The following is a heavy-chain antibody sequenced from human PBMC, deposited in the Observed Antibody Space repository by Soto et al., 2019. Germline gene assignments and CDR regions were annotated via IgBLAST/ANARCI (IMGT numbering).Heavy chain of an antibody. CDR3: AREGYCSGGSSCGESDYYMDV. Sequence: SETLSLTCTVSGGSISSGGYYWSWIRQHPGKGLEWIGYIYYSGSTYYNPSLKSRVTISVDTSKNQFSLKLSSVTAADTAVYYCAREGYCSGGSSCGESDYYMDVWGKGTTVTVSS. D-gene: IGHD2-15*01. CDR1: GGSISSGGYY. J-gene: IGHJ6*03. CDR2: IYYSGST. V-gene: IGHV4-31*03.